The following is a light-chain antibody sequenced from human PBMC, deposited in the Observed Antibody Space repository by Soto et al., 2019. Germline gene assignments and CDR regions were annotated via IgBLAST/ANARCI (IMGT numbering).Light chain of an antibody. V-gene: IGLV2-14*01. CDR3: SSYTSSSSHV. Sequence: QSALTQPASVSGSPGQSITISCTGTSSDVGGYNYVSWYQQHPGKAPKLMIYDVSNRPSGVSNRFSGSKSGNTASLTISGLQAEDEADYSCSSYTSSSSHVFGTGTRSPS. CDR2: DVS. J-gene: IGLJ1*01. CDR1: SSDVGGYNY.